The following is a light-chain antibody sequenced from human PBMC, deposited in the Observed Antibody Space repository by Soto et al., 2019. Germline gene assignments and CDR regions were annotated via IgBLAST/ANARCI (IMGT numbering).Light chain of an antibody. Sequence: EFVMTQSPAALSVSPGERVTLSCRASQSVRSNLAWYQQKPGQSPRLLIYGASTRATGIPARFSGSGSGTEFTLTISSLQSEDFAVYYCQQYNTWPLTWTFGQGTKVDI. CDR3: QQYNTWPLTWT. J-gene: IGKJ1*01. CDR1: QSVRSN. V-gene: IGKV3-15*01. CDR2: GAS.